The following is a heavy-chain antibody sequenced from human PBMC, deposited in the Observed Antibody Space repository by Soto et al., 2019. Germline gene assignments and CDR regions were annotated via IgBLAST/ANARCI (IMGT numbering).Heavy chain of an antibody. CDR1: GFTFGDYA. D-gene: IGHD6-13*01. CDR3: TRVWEYSSSQCDAFDI. V-gene: IGHV3-49*03. CDR2: IRSKAYGGTT. J-gene: IGHJ3*02. Sequence: GGSLRLSCTASGFTFGDYAMSWFRQAPGKGLEWVGFIRSKAYGGTTEYAASVKGRFTISRDDSKSIAYLQMNSLKTEDTAVYYCTRVWEYSSSQCDAFDIWGQGTMVTVSS.